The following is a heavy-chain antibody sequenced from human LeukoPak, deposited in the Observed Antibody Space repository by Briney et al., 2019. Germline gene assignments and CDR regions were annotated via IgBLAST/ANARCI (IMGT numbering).Heavy chain of an antibody. D-gene: IGHD5-24*01. V-gene: IGHV4-34*12. CDR2: IYSGSS. J-gene: IGHJ4*02. CDR3: ARHRSGWLQSSFDY. CDR1: GGSFSGYY. Sequence: SETLSLTCAVYGGSFSGYYWSWIRQPPGKGLEWIGSIYSGSSFDNPALKSRVTLSVDTSKNQFSLKLSSVTAADTAVYYCARHRSGWLQSSFDYWGQGTLVTVSS.